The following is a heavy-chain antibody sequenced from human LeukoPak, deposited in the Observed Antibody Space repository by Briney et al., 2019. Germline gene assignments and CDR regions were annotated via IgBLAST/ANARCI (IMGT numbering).Heavy chain of an antibody. V-gene: IGHV4-59*08. CDR2: IYYSGST. Sequence: PSETLSLTCTVSGGSISSYYWSWIRQPPGKGLEWIGYIYYSGSTNYNPSLKSRVTISVDTSKNQFSLKLSSVPAADTAVYYCARLGMYSTSFDYWGQGTLVTVSS. J-gene: IGHJ4*02. D-gene: IGHD6-6*01. CDR3: ARLGMYSTSFDY. CDR1: GGSISSYY.